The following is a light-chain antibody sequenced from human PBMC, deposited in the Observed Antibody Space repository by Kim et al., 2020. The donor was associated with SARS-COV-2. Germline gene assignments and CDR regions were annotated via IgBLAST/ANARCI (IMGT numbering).Light chain of an antibody. CDR3: QVWDSSSSHVV. CDR2: DDT. V-gene: IGLV3-21*03. CDR1: NIGSKS. Sequence: APGKTATITCGGSNIGSKSVHWYQQKPGQAPVLVVYDDTDRPSGIPERFSGSNSGNTATLSISRVEAGYEADYYCQVWDSSSSHVVFGGGTQLTVL. J-gene: IGLJ3*02.